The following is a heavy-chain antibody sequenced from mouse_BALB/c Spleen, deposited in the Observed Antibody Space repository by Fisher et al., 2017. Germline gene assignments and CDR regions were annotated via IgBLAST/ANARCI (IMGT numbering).Heavy chain of an antibody. D-gene: IGHD1-1*01. Sequence: KFKGKATLTVDKSSSTAFMHLNSLTSEDSAVYYCARSTLRFLYWYFDVWGAGTTVTVSS. J-gene: IGHJ1*01. CDR3: ARSTLRFLYWYFDV. V-gene: IGHV1S135*01.